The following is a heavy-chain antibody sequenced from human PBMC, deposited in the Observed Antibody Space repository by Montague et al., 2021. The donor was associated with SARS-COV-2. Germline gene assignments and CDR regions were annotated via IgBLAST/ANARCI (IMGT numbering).Heavy chain of an antibody. V-gene: IGHV6-1*01. CDR2: TYYRSKWYN. D-gene: IGHD1-1*01. Sequence: CAISGDSVSSHSATWNWLRQSPSRGLEWLGRTYYRSKWYNDYAVSVRGRVTINPDTSKNQFSLRLNSVTPEDTAIYYCTSGREGNYNVMDVWGQGTTVTVSS. J-gene: IGHJ6*02. CDR1: GDSVSSHSAT. CDR3: TSGREGNYNVMDV.